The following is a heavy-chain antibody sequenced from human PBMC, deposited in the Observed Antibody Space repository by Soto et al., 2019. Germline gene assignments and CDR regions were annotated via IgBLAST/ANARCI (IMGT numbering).Heavy chain of an antibody. V-gene: IGHV4-31*03. CDR1: GGSISSGGYF. J-gene: IGHJ4*02. CDR3: ASLKDYYFHF. CDR2: ISSKGIT. Sequence: QVQLQESGPGLVKPSQTLSLTCTVSGGSISSGGYFWSWIRQHPEKGLEWIGYISSKGITYYNPSLDSRFTISWDTSKHQFSLMLPSVTAADTAVYYCASLKDYYFHFWGQGTLVTVSS.